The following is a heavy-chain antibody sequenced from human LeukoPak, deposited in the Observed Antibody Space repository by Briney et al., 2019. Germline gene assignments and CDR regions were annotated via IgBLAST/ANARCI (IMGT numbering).Heavy chain of an antibody. CDR3: ARDPYNGSYGDDYYYYMDV. CDR2: ISWNSGSI. V-gene: IGHV3-9*01. J-gene: IGHJ6*03. CDR1: GFTFDDYS. Sequence: PGGSLRLSCAASGFTFDDYSMHWVRQAPGKGREWVSGISWNSGSIGYADSVKGRFTISRDNAKNSLSLQMNSLRAEDTAVYYCARDPYNGSYGDDYYYYMDVWGKGTTVTISS. D-gene: IGHD1-26*01.